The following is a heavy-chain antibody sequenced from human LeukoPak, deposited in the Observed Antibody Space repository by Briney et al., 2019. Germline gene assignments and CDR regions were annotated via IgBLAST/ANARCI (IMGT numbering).Heavy chain of an antibody. Sequence: GGSLRLSCAASGFTFSSFWMHWVRQAPGKGLVWVSRINSDGISTSYADSVKGRFTISRDNAKNTLYLQMNSLRAEDTAVYYCARGGGIAPAGRDYWGQGTLVTVSS. CDR1: GFTFSSFW. V-gene: IGHV3-74*01. D-gene: IGHD6-13*01. J-gene: IGHJ4*02. CDR3: ARGGGIAPAGRDY. CDR2: INSDGIST.